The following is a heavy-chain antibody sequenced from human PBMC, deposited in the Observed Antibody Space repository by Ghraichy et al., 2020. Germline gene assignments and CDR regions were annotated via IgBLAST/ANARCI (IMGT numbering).Heavy chain of an antibody. CDR1: GGSISSSSYY. D-gene: IGHD3-3*01. Sequence: SETLSLTCTVSGGSISSSSYYWGWIRQPPGKGLEWIGSIYYSGSTYYNPSLKSRVTISVDTSKNQFSLKLSSVTAADTAVYYCARLTSVRSGYYYYYYYGMDVWGQGTTVTVSS. CDR2: IYYSGST. CDR3: ARLTSVRSGYYYYYYYGMDV. V-gene: IGHV4-39*01. J-gene: IGHJ6*02.